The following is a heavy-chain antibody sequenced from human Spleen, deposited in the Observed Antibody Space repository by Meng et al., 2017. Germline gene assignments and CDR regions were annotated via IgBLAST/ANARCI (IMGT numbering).Heavy chain of an antibody. J-gene: IGHJ3*02. CDR3: ASQPPSYYYGGDAFDI. CDR2: IIPIFGTA. Sequence: SVTVSCKASGGTFSSYAISWVRQAPGQGLEWMGGIIPIFGTANYAQKFQGRVTITADESTSTAYMELSSLRSEDTAVYYCASQPPSYYYGGDAFDIWGQGTMVTVSS. D-gene: IGHD3-10*01. CDR1: GGTFSSYA. V-gene: IGHV1-69*13.